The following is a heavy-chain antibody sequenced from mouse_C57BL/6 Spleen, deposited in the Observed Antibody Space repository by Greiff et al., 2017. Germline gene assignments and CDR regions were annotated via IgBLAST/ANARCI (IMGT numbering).Heavy chain of an antibody. CDR1: GYSITSGYY. D-gene: IGHD2-4*01. CDR2: ISYDGSN. V-gene: IGHV3-6*01. Sequence: DVKLQESGPGLVKPSQSLYLTCSVTGYSITSGYYWNWIRQFPGNKLEWMGYISYDGSNNSNPSLKNRISITRDTSKNQFFLKLNSVTTEDTATYYCAGGIYYDYDAGFAYWGQGTLVTVSA. CDR3: AGGIYYDYDAGFAY. J-gene: IGHJ3*01.